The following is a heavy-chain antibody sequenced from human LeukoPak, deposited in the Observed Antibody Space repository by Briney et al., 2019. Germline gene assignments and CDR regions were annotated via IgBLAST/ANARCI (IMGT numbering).Heavy chain of an antibody. V-gene: IGHV5-51*01. J-gene: IGHJ4*02. CDR3: ATPYYDSSGYPFDY. CDR2: IYPGDSDT. CDR1: GYSFTSYW. Sequence: GESLKIPWKGSGYSFTSYWIGWVRQMPGKGLEWMGIIYPGDSDTRYSPSFQGQVTMSADKSISTAYLQWSSLKASDTAMYYCATPYYDSSGYPFDYWGQGTLVTVSS. D-gene: IGHD3-22*01.